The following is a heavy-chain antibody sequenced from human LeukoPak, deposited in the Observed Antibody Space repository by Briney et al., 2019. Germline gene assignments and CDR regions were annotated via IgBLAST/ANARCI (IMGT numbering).Heavy chain of an antibody. Sequence: GGPLRLSCAASGFTFNSYAMTWVRQAPGKGLEWVSAISGSGGSTNYADSVKGRFTISRDNSKNTLYLQMNSLRAEDTAIYYCAKGMNAYYYDSSGYWGQGALVTVSS. CDR2: ISGSGGST. V-gene: IGHV3-23*01. CDR3: AKGMNAYYYDSSGY. CDR1: GFTFNSYA. D-gene: IGHD3-22*01. J-gene: IGHJ4*02.